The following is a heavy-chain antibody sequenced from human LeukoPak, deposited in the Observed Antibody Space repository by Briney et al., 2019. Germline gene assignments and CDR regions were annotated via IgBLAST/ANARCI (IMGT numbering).Heavy chain of an antibody. D-gene: IGHD6-13*01. V-gene: IGHV3-21*01. CDR1: GFTFSDYK. J-gene: IGHJ3*01. Sequence: GGSLRLSCAASGFTFSDYKTIWARQAPGKALEWVSSISSSSRFVFYRDSFRGRFTIYRDNAENSLYLQMNSLRVEDTAIYYCATIAATGLSRDAFDFWGQGTMVTVSS. CDR3: ATIAATGLSRDAFDF. CDR2: ISSSSRFV.